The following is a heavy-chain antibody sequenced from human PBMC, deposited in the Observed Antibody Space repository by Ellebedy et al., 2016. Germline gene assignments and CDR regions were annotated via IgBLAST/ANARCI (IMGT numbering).Heavy chain of an antibody. V-gene: IGHV3-33*01. J-gene: IGHJ5*02. CDR2: IWYDGSNK. D-gene: IGHD4-17*01. CDR1: GFTFSSYG. CDR3: ARDSAYGDYVLGWFDP. Sequence: GESLKISCAASGFTFSSYGMHWVRQAPGKGLEWVAVIWYDGSNKYYADSVKGRFTISRDNSKNTLYLQMNSLRAEDTAVYYCARDSAYGDYVLGWFDPWGQGTLVTVSS.